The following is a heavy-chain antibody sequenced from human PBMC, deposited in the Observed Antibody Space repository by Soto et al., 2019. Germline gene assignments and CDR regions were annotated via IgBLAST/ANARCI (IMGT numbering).Heavy chain of an antibody. D-gene: IGHD2-15*01. V-gene: IGHV1-2*02. J-gene: IGHJ4*02. Sequence: ASVKVSCKASGYTFTGYYMHWVRQAPGQGLEWMGWINTNSGGTNYAQKFQGRVTMTRDTSISTAYMELSRLRSDDTAVYYCARVNVVVVAATREYYFDNWGQGTLVTVSS. CDR3: ARVNVVVVAATREYYFDN. CDR1: GYTFTGYY. CDR2: INTNSGGT.